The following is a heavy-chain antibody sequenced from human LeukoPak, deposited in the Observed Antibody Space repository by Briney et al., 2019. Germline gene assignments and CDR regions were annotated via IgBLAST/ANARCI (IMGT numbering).Heavy chain of an antibody. J-gene: IGHJ4*02. V-gene: IGHV1-8*01. CDR3: ASPKDSDASAFDY. Sequence: ASVKVSCKASGYTFTSYDINWVRQATGQGLEWMGWMNPNSGNTGYAQKFQGRVTFTTDESTSTAYMELSSLRSDDTAVYYCASPKDSDASAFDYWGQGTLVTVSS. CDR1: GYTFTSYD. D-gene: IGHD3/OR15-3a*01. CDR2: MNPNSGNT.